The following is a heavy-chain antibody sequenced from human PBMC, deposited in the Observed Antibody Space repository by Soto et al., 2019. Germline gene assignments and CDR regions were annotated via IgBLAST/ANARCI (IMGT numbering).Heavy chain of an antibody. CDR1: GESIIRSF. Sequence: QVQLQESGPRLVKSSETLSLVCSVSGESIIRSFWGWIRQSPGKGLQYIGYISDSGVTDYDPSLKRRVTISVDTSKNQFSLKLTSVTAADTAVYYCARGAGDFYVPDSFDIWGPGTMVTVSS. CDR2: ISDSGVT. J-gene: IGHJ3*02. D-gene: IGHD3-10*01. V-gene: IGHV4-59*01. CDR3: ARGAGDFYVPDSFDI.